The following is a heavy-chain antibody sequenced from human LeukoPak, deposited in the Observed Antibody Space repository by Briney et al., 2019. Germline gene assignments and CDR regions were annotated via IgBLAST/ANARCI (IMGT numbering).Heavy chain of an antibody. Sequence: PSETLSLTCTVSGGSISSTFYSWDWIRQPPGKGLEWIGTIYYGGITTYSPSLESRVTISVDTSKSQFSLKLRSVTAADTALYYCARHREAAAGKLRYHFDYWGQGILVSVSS. V-gene: IGHV4-39*01. CDR2: IYYGGIT. J-gene: IGHJ4*02. CDR1: GGSISSTFYS. CDR3: ARHREAAAGKLRYHFDY. D-gene: IGHD6-13*01.